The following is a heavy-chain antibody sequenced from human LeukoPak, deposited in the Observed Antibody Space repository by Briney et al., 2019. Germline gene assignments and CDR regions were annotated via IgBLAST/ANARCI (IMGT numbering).Heavy chain of an antibody. CDR2: INHSGST. CDR3: ARERREQLLPPYTRLLTYFDY. J-gene: IGHJ4*02. CDR1: GGSISGSSYY. D-gene: IGHD2-2*01. Sequence: PSETLSLTCAVSGGSISGSSYYWGWIRQPPGKGLEWIGEINHSGSTNYNPSLKSRVTISVDTSKNQFSLKLSSVTAADTAVYYCARERREQLLPPYTRLLTYFDYWGQGTLVTVSS. V-gene: IGHV4-39*07.